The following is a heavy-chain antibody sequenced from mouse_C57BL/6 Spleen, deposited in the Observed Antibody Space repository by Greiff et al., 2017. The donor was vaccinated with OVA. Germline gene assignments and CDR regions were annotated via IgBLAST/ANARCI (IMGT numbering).Heavy chain of an antibody. Sequence: QVQLQQPGAELVRPGSSVKLSCKASGYTFTSYWMDWVKQRPGQGLEWIGNIYTSDSETHYNQKFKDKATLTVDKSASTAYMPLSSLTSEDSAVYDCARSYYSNYFYYAMDYWGQGTSVTVSS. D-gene: IGHD2-5*01. CDR2: IYTSDSET. V-gene: IGHV1-61*01. CDR1: GYTFTSYW. CDR3: ARSYYSNYFYYAMDY. J-gene: IGHJ4*01.